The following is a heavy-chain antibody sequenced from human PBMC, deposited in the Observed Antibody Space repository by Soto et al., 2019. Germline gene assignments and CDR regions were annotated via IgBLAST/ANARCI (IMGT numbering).Heavy chain of an antibody. V-gene: IGHV4-30-2*01. CDR3: ARANDFWSGAFDY. J-gene: IGHJ4*02. Sequence: SETLSLTCAVSGGSISSGGYSWSWIRQPPGKGLEWIGYIYHSGSTYYNPSLKSRVTISVDRSKNQFSLKLSSVTAADTAVYYCARANDFWSGAFDYWGQGTLVTVSS. CDR1: GGSISSGGYS. D-gene: IGHD3-3*01. CDR2: IYHSGST.